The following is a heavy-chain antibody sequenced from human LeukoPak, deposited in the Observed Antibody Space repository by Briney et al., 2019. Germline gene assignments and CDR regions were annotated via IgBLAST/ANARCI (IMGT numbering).Heavy chain of an antibody. CDR1: GFTFSNYW. J-gene: IGHJ4*02. CDR2: IKQDGGEK. V-gene: IGHV3-7*05. Sequence: GSLRLPCAASGFTFSNYWMSWVRQAPGKGLEWVANIKQDGGEKYYVDSVKGRFTISRDNAKNSLYLQMNSLRAEDTAVYYCARDSSPGYYDYVWGTYPRYWGQGTLVTVSS. D-gene: IGHD3-16*02. CDR3: ARDSSPGYYDYVWGTYPRY.